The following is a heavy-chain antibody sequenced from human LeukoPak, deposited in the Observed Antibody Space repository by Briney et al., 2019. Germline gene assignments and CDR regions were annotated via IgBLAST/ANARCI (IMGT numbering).Heavy chain of an antibody. J-gene: IGHJ5*02. Sequence: SETLSLTCTVSGGSISSYYWSWIRQPPGKGLEWIGYIYYSGSTNYNPSLKSRVTISVDTSKNQFSLKLSSVTAADTAVYYCARSQDGWYPYNWFDPWGQGTLVTVSS. CDR1: GGSISSYY. V-gene: IGHV4-59*01. CDR2: IYYSGST. D-gene: IGHD6-19*01. CDR3: ARSQDGWYPYNWFDP.